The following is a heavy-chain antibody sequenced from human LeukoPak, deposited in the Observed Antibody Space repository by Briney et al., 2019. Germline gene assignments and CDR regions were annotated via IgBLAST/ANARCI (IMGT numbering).Heavy chain of an antibody. D-gene: IGHD4-17*01. CDR1: GYTFTGYY. CDR3: ARDFTVATPSFDY. CDR2: INPNSGGT. Sequence: ASVKVSCKASGYTFTGYYMHWVRQAPGQGLEWIGWINPNSGGTNYAQKFQGRVTMTRDTSISTAYMELSRLRSDDTAVYYCARDFTVATPSFDYWGQGTLVTVSS. V-gene: IGHV1-2*02. J-gene: IGHJ4*02.